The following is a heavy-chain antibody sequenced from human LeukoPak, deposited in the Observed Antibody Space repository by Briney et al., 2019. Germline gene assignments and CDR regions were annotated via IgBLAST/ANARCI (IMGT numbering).Heavy chain of an antibody. V-gene: IGHV1-18*01. CDR3: ARRGLYGSDY. Sequence: AAVKLSCKASGYTFTSYGISWVRQAPGQGLEWMGWISPYSGNTNYAQNLQGRVTMTTDTSTSTAYMELRSLRSDDTAVYYCARRGLYGSDYWGQGTLVIVSS. CDR1: GYTFTSYG. J-gene: IGHJ4*02. CDR2: ISPYSGNT. D-gene: IGHD4-17*01.